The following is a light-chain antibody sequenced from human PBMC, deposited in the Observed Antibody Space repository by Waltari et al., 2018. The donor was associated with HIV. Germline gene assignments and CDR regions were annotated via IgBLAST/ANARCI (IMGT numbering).Light chain of an antibody. Sequence: SYELTQTPSVSVSPGQTATISCSRVALPKKYSSWYGQKPGQAPVLIIYKDIERPSGIPERISGSRSGTGVTLTISDVQAEDEGDYYCQSTDHDGTWVFGGGT. CDR2: KDI. CDR3: QSTDHDGTWV. J-gene: IGLJ3*02. CDR1: ALPKKY. V-gene: IGLV3-25*03.